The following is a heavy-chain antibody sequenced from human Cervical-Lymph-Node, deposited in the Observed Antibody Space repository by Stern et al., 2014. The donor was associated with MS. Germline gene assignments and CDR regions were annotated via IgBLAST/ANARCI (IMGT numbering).Heavy chain of an antibody. Sequence: VQLVESGGGVVQPGRSLRLSCAASGFIFSNYAMHWVRQPPGEGLEWVAVVSSDGANTYFAASVKGRFTISRDNSKNTLYLQMNSLKIEDTAIYYCASQIWGQGTMGTVSS. V-gene: IGHV3-30*01. CDR1: GFIFSNYA. CDR2: VSSDGANT. J-gene: IGHJ3*02. CDR3: ASQI.